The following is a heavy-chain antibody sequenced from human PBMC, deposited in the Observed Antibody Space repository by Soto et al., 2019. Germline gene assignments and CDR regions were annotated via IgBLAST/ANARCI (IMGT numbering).Heavy chain of an antibody. CDR1: GFTFYNHG. J-gene: IGHJ6*03. D-gene: IGHD3-10*01. Sequence: EVQLVESGGGLVQPGRSLRLSCVASGFTFYNHGMHLVRQAPGRGLEWVSGITWSSDSIGYAYSVKGRFTISRDNAKNSLYLQMNSLRPEDTALYYCAKEDSGFSGYMDVWGKGTTVTVSS. CDR3: AKEDSGFSGYMDV. V-gene: IGHV3-9*01. CDR2: ITWSSDSI.